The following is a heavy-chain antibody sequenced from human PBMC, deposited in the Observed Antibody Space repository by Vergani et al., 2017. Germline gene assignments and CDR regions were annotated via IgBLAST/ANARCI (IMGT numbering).Heavy chain of an antibody. CDR3: AKDYCSGGSCYVGAH. Sequence: EVQLLESGGGLVQPGGSLRLSCAASGFTFSSYAMSWVRQAPGKGLEWVSSISSSSSYIYYADSVKGRFTISRDNSKNTLYLQMNSLRAEDTAVYYCAKDYCSGGSCYVGAHWGQGTLVTVSS. CDR1: GFTFSSYA. J-gene: IGHJ4*02. CDR2: ISSSSSYI. D-gene: IGHD2-15*01. V-gene: IGHV3-23*01.